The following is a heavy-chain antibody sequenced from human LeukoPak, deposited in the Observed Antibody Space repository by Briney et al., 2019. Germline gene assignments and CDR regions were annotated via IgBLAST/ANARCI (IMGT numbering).Heavy chain of an antibody. CDR1: GGSINTPNYY. J-gene: IGHJ4*02. CDR3: ATDLYYYDSSDTSY. CDR2: IFYSGGT. D-gene: IGHD3-22*01. V-gene: IGHV4-39*07. Sequence: SETLSLTCTVSGGSINTPNYYWGWIRQTPGKGLEWIGNIFYSGGTYYSPSLTSRVTISLDTSRNQFSLKLNSVTAADTAVYYCATDLYYYDSSDTSYWGQGTLVTVFS.